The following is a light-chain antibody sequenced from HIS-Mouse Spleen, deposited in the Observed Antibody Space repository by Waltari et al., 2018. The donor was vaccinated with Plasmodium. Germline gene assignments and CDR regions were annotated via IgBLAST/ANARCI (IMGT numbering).Light chain of an antibody. J-gene: IGLJ2*01. CDR3: CSYAGSYTLV. Sequence: QSALTQPRSVSGPPGQSVTISCPGTSSDVGGYNYVSWYQQHPGKAPKLMIYDVSKRPSGVPDRFSGSKSGNTASLTISGLQAEDEADYYCCSYAGSYTLVFGGGTKLTVL. V-gene: IGLV2-11*01. CDR1: SSDVGGYNY. CDR2: DVS.